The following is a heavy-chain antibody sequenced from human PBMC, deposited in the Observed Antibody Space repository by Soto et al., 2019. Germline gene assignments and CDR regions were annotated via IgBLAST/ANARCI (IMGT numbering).Heavy chain of an antibody. J-gene: IGHJ4*02. V-gene: IGHV4-39*01. Sequence: PSETLSLTCTVSGGSISSSSYYWGWIRQPPGKGLEWIGSIYYSGSTYYNPSLKSRVTISVDTSKNQFSLKLSSVTAADTAVYYCARHTPAISISDHWGQGTLATIS. CDR2: IYYSGST. CDR3: ARHTPAISISDH. CDR1: GGSISSSSYY. D-gene: IGHD2-15*01.